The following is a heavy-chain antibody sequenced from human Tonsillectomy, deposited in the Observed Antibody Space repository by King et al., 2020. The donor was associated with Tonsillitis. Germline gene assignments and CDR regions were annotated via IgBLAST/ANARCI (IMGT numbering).Heavy chain of an antibody. D-gene: IGHD5-12*01. J-gene: IGHJ2*01. V-gene: IGHV4-59*01. CDR1: GGSISSYY. CDR3: ARGQGMMYCGYAMSSVWYFDL. Sequence: QLQESGPGLVKPSETLSLTCTVSGGSISSYYWSWLRQPPGKGLEWMGYIYYSGSTNYNPSLKSRVTISVDTSKNQFSLKLSSVTAADTAVYYCARGQGMMYCGYAMSSVWYFDLWGRGTLVTVSS. CDR2: IYYSGST.